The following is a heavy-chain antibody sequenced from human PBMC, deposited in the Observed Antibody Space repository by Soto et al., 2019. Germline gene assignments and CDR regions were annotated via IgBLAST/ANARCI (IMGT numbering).Heavy chain of an antibody. Sequence: QVQLVQSGAEVKKPGSSVKVSCKASADTFNSYSLSWLRQAPGQRLEWMGGITPVFGTADYAQSFEDRLTITADDSTSTVDMQLSSLRSDDTAVYYCARSLEGTTVTTWFDPWGQGALVTVSS. D-gene: IGHD4-17*01. CDR1: ADTFNSYS. V-gene: IGHV1-69*01. CDR3: ARSLEGTTVTTWFDP. CDR2: ITPVFGTA. J-gene: IGHJ5*02.